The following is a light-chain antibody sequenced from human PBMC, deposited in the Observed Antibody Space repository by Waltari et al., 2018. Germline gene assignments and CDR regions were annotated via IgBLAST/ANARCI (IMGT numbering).Light chain of an antibody. CDR2: GAS. Sequence: EIVMTQSPATLSVSPGERATLSCRASQSIGTNVAWYQHEPGQAPRLLIYGASTRATGIPARFSGSGSGTDFTLTISSLQSEDFAVYYCQQYDNWPPRTFGQGTKLEIK. J-gene: IGKJ2*01. CDR1: QSIGTN. CDR3: QQYDNWPPRT. V-gene: IGKV3-15*01.